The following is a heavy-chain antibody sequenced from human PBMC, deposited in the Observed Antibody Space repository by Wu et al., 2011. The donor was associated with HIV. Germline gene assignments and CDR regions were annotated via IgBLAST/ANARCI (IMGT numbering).Heavy chain of an antibody. CDR3: ARDPGIAATGMFG. D-gene: IGHD6-13*01. Sequence: QVQLVQSGAEVKKPGASVKVSCKASGYTFTDYYMHWVRQAPGLGLEWMGWIDPNSGGTNHAQKFQGRATMTRDTSINTAYMDLSSLRSDDTAVYYCARDPGIAATGMFGWGQGTLVTVSS. CDR2: IDPNSGGT. J-gene: IGHJ4*02. V-gene: IGHV1-2*02. CDR1: GYTFTDYY.